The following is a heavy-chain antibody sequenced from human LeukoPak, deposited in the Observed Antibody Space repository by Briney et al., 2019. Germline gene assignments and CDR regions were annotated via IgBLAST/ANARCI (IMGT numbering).Heavy chain of an antibody. Sequence: PSETLSLTCAVYGGSFSGYYWSWIRQPPGKGLEWIGEINHSGSTNYNPSLKSRVTISVDTSKNQFSLKLSSVTAADTAVYYCARGIVVVPAAIPRTYSGYDPFDHWGQGTLVTVSS. CDR1: GGSFSGYY. CDR2: INHSGST. D-gene: IGHD2-2*02. V-gene: IGHV4-34*01. J-gene: IGHJ4*02. CDR3: ARGIVVVPAAIPRTYSGYDPFDH.